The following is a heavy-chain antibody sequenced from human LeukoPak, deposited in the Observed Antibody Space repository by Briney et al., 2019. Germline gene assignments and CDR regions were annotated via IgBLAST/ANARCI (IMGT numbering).Heavy chain of an antibody. Sequence: GGPLRLSRAASGFTFSSYVMTWVRRAPGRGLEWVSAISGSGVNTYYSDSVKGRFTISRDNSKNTLYLQMNGLRAEDTAVYYCASRNYYFDYWGQGTLVTVSS. CDR3: ASRNYYFDY. CDR2: ISGSGVNT. CDR1: GFTFSSYV. V-gene: IGHV3-23*01. J-gene: IGHJ4*02. D-gene: IGHD4-11*01.